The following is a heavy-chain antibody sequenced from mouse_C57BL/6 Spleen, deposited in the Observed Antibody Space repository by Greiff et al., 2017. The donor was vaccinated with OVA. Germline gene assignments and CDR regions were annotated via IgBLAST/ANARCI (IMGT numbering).Heavy chain of an antibody. J-gene: IGHJ4*01. CDR1: GFTFSDYY. CDR2: INYDGSST. Sequence: EVQLQESEGGLVQPGSSMKLSCTASGFTFSDYYMAWVRQVPEKGLEWVANINYDGSSTYYLDSLKSRFIISRDNAKNILYLQMSSLKSEDTATYYCARVGGGEAAMDYWGQGTSVTVSS. D-gene: IGHD1-1*02. CDR3: ARVGGGEAAMDY. V-gene: IGHV5-16*01.